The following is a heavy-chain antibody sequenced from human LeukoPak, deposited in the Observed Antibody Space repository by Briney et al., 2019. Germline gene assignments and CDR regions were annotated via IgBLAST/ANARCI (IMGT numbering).Heavy chain of an antibody. D-gene: IGHD3-9*01. CDR2: ITSGGDYI. Sequence: GGSLRLSCAASGFTFNTFNMNWVRQAPGKGLEWVLSITSGGDYIYYADSVKGRFTTSRDNAKNSLSLQLNSLRVEDTAVYYCARGHCDVLAASYKWTPDYWGQGTLVTVSS. J-gene: IGHJ4*02. CDR3: ARGHCDVLAASYKWTPDY. V-gene: IGHV3-21*01. CDR1: GFTFNTFN.